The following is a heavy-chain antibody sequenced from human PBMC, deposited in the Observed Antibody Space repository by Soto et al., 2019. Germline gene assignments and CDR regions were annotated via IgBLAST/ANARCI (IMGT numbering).Heavy chain of an antibody. J-gene: IGHJ4*02. CDR3: VRDSGAKLSSS. V-gene: IGHV1-69*01. CDR2: IVPIYRTA. Sequence: QVQLVQSGAEVKKPGSSVKVSCKASGGTFSSYRINWVRQAPGQGIEWVGGIVPIYRTADYAQKFQGRVTITEDESARTSYMELRSLKSQDTAVYYCVRDSGAKLSSSWGQGTLVTVSS. D-gene: IGHD6-13*01. CDR1: GGTFSSYR.